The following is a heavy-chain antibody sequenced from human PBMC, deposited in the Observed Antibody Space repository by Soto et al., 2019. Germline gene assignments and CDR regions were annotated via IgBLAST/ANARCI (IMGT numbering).Heavy chain of an antibody. CDR3: AKTLYSNYNRDS. J-gene: IGHJ5*01. V-gene: IGHV3-48*01. CDR2: ISSDSETK. CDR1: GFTFNYYS. Sequence: PGGSLRLSCAASGFTFNYYSMNWVRLAPGKGLEYIAYISSDSETKHYADSVKGRFTISRDNAKDSLFLQMDNLRADDTAIYFCAKTLYSNYNRDSWGQGTLVTVSS. D-gene: IGHD4-4*01.